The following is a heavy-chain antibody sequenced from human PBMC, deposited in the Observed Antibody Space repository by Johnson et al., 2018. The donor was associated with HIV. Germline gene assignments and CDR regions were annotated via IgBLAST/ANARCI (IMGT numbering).Heavy chain of an antibody. CDR2: ISYDGSNK. CDR3: ARSYSTDALDV. Sequence: QVQLVESGGGVVQPGRSLRLSCAASGFTFSSYAMHWVRQAPGKGLEWVAVISYDGSNKYYADSVKGRFAISRDNVKNSISLQLNRLKVEDTAVYYCARSYSTDALDVWGQGTMVTVSS. J-gene: IGHJ3*01. CDR1: GFTFSSYA. V-gene: IGHV3-30*09. D-gene: IGHD3-10*01.